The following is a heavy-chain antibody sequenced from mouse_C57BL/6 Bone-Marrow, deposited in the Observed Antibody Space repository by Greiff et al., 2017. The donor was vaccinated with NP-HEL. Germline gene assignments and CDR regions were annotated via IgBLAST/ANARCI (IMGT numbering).Heavy chain of an antibody. CDR2: IDPETGGT. V-gene: IGHV1-15*01. D-gene: IGHD1-1*01. Sequence: QVQLQQSGAELVRPGASVTLSCKASGYTFTDYEMHWVKQTPVHGLEWIGAIDPETGGTAYNQKFKGKAILTADKSSSTAYMELRSLTSEDSAVYYCTRGTVVMYYFDYWGQGTTLTVSS. CDR3: TRGTVVMYYFDY. CDR1: GYTFTDYE. J-gene: IGHJ2*01.